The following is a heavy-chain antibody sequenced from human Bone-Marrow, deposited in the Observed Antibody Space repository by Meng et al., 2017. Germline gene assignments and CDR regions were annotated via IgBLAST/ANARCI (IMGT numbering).Heavy chain of an antibody. J-gene: IGHJ3*01. V-gene: IGHV3-30*04. CDR1: GFTFSRYA. CDR2: ISYDGRNK. Sequence: GGSLRLSCAASGFTFSRYAMFWVRQAPGKGLEWVAVISYDGRNKYYADSLKGQFTVSRDNSKNALYLEMNSLRAEDTAVYYCARDTGMDRAWGAFDAFDLWGQGTMVTVSS. CDR3: ARDTGMDRAWGAFDAFDL. D-gene: IGHD3-10*01.